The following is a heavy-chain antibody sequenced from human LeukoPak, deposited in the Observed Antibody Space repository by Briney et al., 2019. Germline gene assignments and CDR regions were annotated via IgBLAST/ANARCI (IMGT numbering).Heavy chain of an antibody. CDR1: GGSISSYY. D-gene: IGHD5-18*01. V-gene: IGHV4-59*01. Sequence: ASETLSLTCTVSGGSISSYYWSWIRQPPGKGLEWIGYIYYSGSTNYNPSLKSRVTISVDTSKNQFCLKLSSVTAADTAVYYCARGTDTAMMSRGNWFDPWGQGTLVTVSS. CDR2: IYYSGST. CDR3: ARGTDTAMMSRGNWFDP. J-gene: IGHJ5*02.